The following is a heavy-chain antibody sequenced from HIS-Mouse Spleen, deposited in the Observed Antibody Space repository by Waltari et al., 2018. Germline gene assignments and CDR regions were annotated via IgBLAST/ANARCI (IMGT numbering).Heavy chain of an antibody. Sequence: QLQLQESGPGLVKPSETLSLTCTVSGGSISSSSYYWGWIRQPPGKGLEWIGSIYYSGWTCYKPSLKSRVTISVDTSKNQCSLKLSSVTAADTAVYYCAREIPYSSSWYDWYFDLWGRGTLVTVSS. CDR1: GGSISSSSYY. D-gene: IGHD6-13*01. V-gene: IGHV4-39*07. J-gene: IGHJ2*01. CDR3: AREIPYSSSWYDWYFDL. CDR2: IYYSGWT.